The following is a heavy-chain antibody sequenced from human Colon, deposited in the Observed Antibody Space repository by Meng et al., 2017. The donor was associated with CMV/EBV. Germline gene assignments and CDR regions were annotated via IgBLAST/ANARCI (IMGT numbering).Heavy chain of an antibody. V-gene: IGHV3-7*03. D-gene: IGHD1-26*01. Sequence: GESLKISCAASGFTFSNYWMSWVRQTPRKGLEWVANINQDGSEKYYVDSVKGRFTISRDNAKNSLYLQMNSLRIEDTALYYCARHFGSIVGATRPGYFFDYWGQGTLVTVSS. CDR1: GFTFSNYW. J-gene: IGHJ4*02. CDR2: INQDGSEK. CDR3: ARHFGSIVGATRPGYFFDY.